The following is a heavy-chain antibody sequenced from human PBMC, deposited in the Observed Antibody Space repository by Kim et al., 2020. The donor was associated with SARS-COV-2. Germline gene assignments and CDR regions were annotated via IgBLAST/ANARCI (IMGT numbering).Heavy chain of an antibody. CDR2: VNGNTGSP. CDR3: AKSRMFDQ. CDR1: GYTFSAYV. Sequence: ASVKVSCKTSGYTFSAYVVNWVRQAPGQGLEFMGWVNGNTGSPTYAQGFTGRFVFSADTSISTAYLEINNLKPEDTAGYYCAKSRMFDQWGQGTLVTVSS. J-gene: IGHJ4*02. V-gene: IGHV7-4-1*02.